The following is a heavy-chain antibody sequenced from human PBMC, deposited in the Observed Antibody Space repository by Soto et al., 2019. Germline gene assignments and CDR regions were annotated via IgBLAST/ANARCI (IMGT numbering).Heavy chain of an antibody. D-gene: IGHD2-15*01. Sequence: QVQLVQSGAEVKKPGASMKVSCKASGYTFSDYYMHWVRQAPGQGLECMGWISPNNGATNYAQKFQDRVTMTSDASITTAYMELSRLRSDDTAVYYCARGGEFCSTGSCNSSLGDAFDVWGQGTTVTVSS. CDR1: GYTFSDYY. V-gene: IGHV1-2*02. CDR2: ISPNNGAT. J-gene: IGHJ3*01. CDR3: ARGGEFCSTGSCNSSLGDAFDV.